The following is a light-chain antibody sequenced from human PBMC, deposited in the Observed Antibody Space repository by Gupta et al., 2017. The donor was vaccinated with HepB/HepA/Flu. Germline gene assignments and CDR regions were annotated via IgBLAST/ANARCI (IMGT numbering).Light chain of an antibody. CDR3: QQGTSNWIT. CDR1: QSVSTY. J-gene: IGKJ5*01. Sequence: EIVLTQSPATLSLSPGERATLSCRASQSVSTYLAWYQQRPGQAPRLLIYDASNRAAGVPARFSGGGSGTDFTLTSSSLEPEDFAFYYCQQGTSNWITFGQGTRLDI. V-gene: IGKV3-11*01. CDR2: DAS.